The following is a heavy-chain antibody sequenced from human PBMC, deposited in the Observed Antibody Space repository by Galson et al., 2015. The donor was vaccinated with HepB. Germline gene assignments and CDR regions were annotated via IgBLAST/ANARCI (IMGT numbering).Heavy chain of an antibody. V-gene: IGHV1-18*04. Sequence: SVKVSCKASGHTFISYGVSWVRQAPGQGLEYMGWISAYNGNTDYAQKFQGRVTMTTDTSTSTVYMELRSLRSDDTAVYYCARGETVVVTGHFDSWGQGTLVTVSS. J-gene: IGHJ4*02. CDR1: GHTFISYG. CDR2: ISAYNGNT. D-gene: IGHD2-21*02. CDR3: ARGETVVVTGHFDS.